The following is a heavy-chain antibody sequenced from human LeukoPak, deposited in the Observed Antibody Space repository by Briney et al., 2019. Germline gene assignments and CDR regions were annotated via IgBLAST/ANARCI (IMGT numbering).Heavy chain of an antibody. CDR1: GFTFSSFE. J-gene: IGHJ4*02. CDR3: ARDYGGSSPFDY. D-gene: IGHD4-23*01. Sequence: GGSLRLSCAASGFTFSSFEMKWVRQAPGKGLEWVSYISSGGSTIYYADSVKGRFTISRDNAKNSLYLHMNSLRAEDTAVYYCARDYGGSSPFDYWGQGTLVTVSS. CDR2: ISSGGSTI. V-gene: IGHV3-48*03.